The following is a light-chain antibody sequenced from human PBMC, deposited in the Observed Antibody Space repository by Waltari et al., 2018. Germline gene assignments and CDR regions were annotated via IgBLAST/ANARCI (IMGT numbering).Light chain of an antibody. J-gene: IGKJ1*01. CDR3: QMYVRLPVT. Sequence: EIVLTQSPGTLALSPGERATLSCRASQSVGRALAWYQQKPGQAPRLLIYDTSTRATGIADKCSGSGSRTDFSLTSSRVEPEDFAVYFCQMYVRLPVTFGQGTKVEVK. V-gene: IGKV3-20*01. CDR2: DTS. CDR1: QSVGRA.